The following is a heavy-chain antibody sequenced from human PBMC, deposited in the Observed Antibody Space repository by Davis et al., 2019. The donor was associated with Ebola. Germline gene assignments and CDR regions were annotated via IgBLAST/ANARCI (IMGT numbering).Heavy chain of an antibody. D-gene: IGHD6-19*01. V-gene: IGHV3-23*01. Sequence: PGGSLRLSCAASGFTFSKAWMSWVRQAPGKGLEWVSDMSGSGDSVYYADSVKGRFTISRDNSKNTLYLQMNSLRAEDTAVFYCAKRATVKVAGANYYNAMDVWGKGTTVTVSS. J-gene: IGHJ6*04. CDR1: GFTFSKAW. CDR3: AKRATVKVAGANYYNAMDV. CDR2: MSGSGDSV.